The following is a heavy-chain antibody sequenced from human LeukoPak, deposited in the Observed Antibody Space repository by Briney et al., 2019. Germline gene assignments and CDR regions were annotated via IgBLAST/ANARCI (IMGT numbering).Heavy chain of an antibody. CDR3: ARLDIVVVPAANYYGMDV. CDR2: ISYDGSNK. D-gene: IGHD2-2*03. V-gene: IGHV3-30-3*01. Sequence: GGSLRLSCAASGFTFSSYAMHWVRQAPGKGLEWVAVISYDGSNKYYADSVKGRFTISRDNSKNTLYLQMNSLRAEDTAVYYCARLDIVVVPAANYYGMDVWGQGTTVTVSS. J-gene: IGHJ6*02. CDR1: GFTFSSYA.